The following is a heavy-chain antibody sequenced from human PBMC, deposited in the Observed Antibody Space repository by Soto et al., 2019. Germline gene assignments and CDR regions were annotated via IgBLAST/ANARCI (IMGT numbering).Heavy chain of an antibody. CDR1: GFTFSYYT. J-gene: IGHJ6*02. D-gene: IGHD2-2*01. CDR2: ISNSGDTI. Sequence: EVQLLESGGGLVQPGGSLRLSCVASGFTFSYYTMSWVRQAPGKGLEWVSGISNSGDTIYYADSVKGRFTISRDNFKNTLYLQMNSLRADDTAVYYCADPVPVPTHYDSYDMDVWGQGTTVTVSS. CDR3: ADPVPVPTHYDSYDMDV. V-gene: IGHV3-23*01.